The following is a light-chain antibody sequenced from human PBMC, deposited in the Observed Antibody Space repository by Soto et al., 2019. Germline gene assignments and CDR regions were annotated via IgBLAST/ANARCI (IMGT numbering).Light chain of an antibody. CDR2: GAS. J-gene: IGKJ2*01. CDR3: QQFGASPGYT. V-gene: IGKV3-20*01. Sequence: EIVLTQSPGTLSLSPGEKATLSCRASQSVSNNYLGGYQQKPGQAPRLLIYGASSRAPDIPDRFSGSGSGTDFTLTISRLEPEDFAVYYYQQFGASPGYTFGQGTKLEI. CDR1: QSVSNNY.